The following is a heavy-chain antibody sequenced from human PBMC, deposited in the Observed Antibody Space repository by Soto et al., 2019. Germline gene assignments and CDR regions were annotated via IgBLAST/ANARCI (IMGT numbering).Heavy chain of an antibody. D-gene: IGHD6-13*01. CDR2: IIPISGTT. CDR3: ASSYGTSWYGDY. CDR1: GGTFNNYA. V-gene: IGHV1-69*01. Sequence: QVQLVQSGAEVKKPGSSVKVSCKASGGTFNNYAGTWVRQAPGQGLEWMGGIIPISGTTNDAQKFQGRVTITSDVSTRTAYMELSSLRSKDTALYYCASSYGTSWYGDYWGQGTLVTVST. J-gene: IGHJ4*02.